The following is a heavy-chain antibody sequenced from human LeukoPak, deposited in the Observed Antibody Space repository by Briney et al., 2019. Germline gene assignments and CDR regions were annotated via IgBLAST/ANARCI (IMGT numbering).Heavy chain of an antibody. CDR1: GFTFSTYE. D-gene: IGHD4-23*01. CDR2: ISSSGGST. Sequence: GGSLRLSCAASGFTFSTYEMTWVRQSPGKGLEWVSGISSSGGSTYYADSGKGRFTISRDNSKNTLYLQMNSLRAEDTAVYYCAKGEGGNSGGVFDYWGQGTLVTVSS. V-gene: IGHV3-23*01. CDR3: AKGEGGNSGGVFDY. J-gene: IGHJ4*02.